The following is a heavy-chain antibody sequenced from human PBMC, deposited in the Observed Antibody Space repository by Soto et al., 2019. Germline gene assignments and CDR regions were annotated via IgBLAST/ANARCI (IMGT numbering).Heavy chain of an antibody. CDR1: GDSISSGNKY. CDR3: ARVPSPFDYYYAMDV. J-gene: IGHJ6*02. D-gene: IGHD3-16*01. V-gene: IGHV4-30-4*01. CDR2: IFSSGTT. Sequence: TSEPLSLTCTVSGDSISSGNKYWSWIRQAPGKGLEWIGYIFSSGTTYYNPSLKSRLTMSLDTSQNQFSLRLASVTDADSAVYYCARVPSPFDYYYAMDVWGQGTTVTVSS.